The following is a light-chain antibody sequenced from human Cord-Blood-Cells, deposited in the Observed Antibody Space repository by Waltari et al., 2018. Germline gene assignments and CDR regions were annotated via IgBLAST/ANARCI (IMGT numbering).Light chain of an antibody. V-gene: IGKV1-39*01. J-gene: IGKJ1*01. Sequence: MTQSPSSLSASVGDRVTITCRASQSISSYLNWYQQKPGKAPKLLIYAASSLQSGVPSRFSGSGSGTDFTLTISSLQPEDFATYYCQQSYSTLRTFGQGTKVEIK. CDR1: QSISSY. CDR3: QQSYSTLRT. CDR2: AAS.